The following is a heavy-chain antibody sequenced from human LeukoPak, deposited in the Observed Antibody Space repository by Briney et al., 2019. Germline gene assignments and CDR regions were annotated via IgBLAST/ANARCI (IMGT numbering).Heavy chain of an antibody. CDR1: GYTFIGYY. Sequence: ASVKVSCKPSGYTFIGYYMHWVRQAPGQGLEWMGWINPNSGGTNYAQKFQGRVTMTRDTSISTAYMELSRLRSDDTAVYYCARERTLTSCYDYWGQGTLVTVSS. V-gene: IGHV1-2*02. CDR2: INPNSGGT. J-gene: IGHJ4*02. CDR3: ARERTLTSCYDY. D-gene: IGHD2-15*01.